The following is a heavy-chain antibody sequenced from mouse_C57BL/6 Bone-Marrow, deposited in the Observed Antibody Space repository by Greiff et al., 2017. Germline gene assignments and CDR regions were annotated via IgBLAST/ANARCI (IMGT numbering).Heavy chain of an antibody. J-gene: IGHJ4*01. CDR1: GFTFSSYA. CDR3: ARGGDGSSRGYAMDY. Sequence: EVKLMESGGGLVKPGGSLKLSCAASGFTFSSYAMSWVRQTPEKRLEWVATISDGGSYTYYPDTVKGRFTIFCDNAKNNLYLQMSHLKSEDTAMYYCARGGDGSSRGYAMDYWGQGTSVTVSS. D-gene: IGHD1-1*01. CDR2: ISDGGSYT. V-gene: IGHV5-4*03.